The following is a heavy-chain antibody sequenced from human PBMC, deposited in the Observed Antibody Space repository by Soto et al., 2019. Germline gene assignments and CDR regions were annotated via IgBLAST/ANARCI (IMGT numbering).Heavy chain of an antibody. CDR1: GFTFSDFA. D-gene: IGHD5-12*01. CDR3: AKVPEYRDGSSFYYFDS. V-gene: IGHV3-23*01. J-gene: IGHJ4*02. Sequence: GSLRLSCAASGFTFSDFAMNWVRQTPGKRLEWVSIITTTGDTSYYADSVKGRFTISRDNSKNVLYLQMNNLRVDDTAIYYCAKVPEYRDGSSFYYFDSWGQGA. CDR2: ITTTGDTS.